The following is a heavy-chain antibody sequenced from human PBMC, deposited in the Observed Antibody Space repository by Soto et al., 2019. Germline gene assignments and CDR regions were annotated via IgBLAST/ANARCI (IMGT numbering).Heavy chain of an antibody. CDR1: GFTFSNSW. J-gene: IGHJ4*02. CDR2: INSDGTTT. D-gene: IGHD1-26*01. Sequence: GGSLRLSCTTSGFTFSNSWMHWVRQAPGKGLVWVSYINSDGTTTTYADSVRGRFTISRDNAKNTVYLQMNSLRAEDTAVYYCARDISYSASHWGQGNLVTVSS. V-gene: IGHV3-74*01. CDR3: ARDISYSASH.